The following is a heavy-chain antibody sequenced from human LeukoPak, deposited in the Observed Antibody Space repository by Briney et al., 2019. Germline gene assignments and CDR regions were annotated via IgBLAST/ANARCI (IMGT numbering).Heavy chain of an antibody. CDR1: NGSISSDTYF. CDR3: ARDLPGQYGFDI. CDR2: VFTSGST. Sequence: PSETLSLTCTVSNGSISSDTYFWSWIRQPAGKGLEWIGRVFTSGSTDYNPSFKSRVTISVDTSKKQVSLRLSSVTAADTAVYYCARDLPGQYGFDIWGQGTMVTVSS. J-gene: IGHJ3*02. D-gene: IGHD1-14*01. V-gene: IGHV4-61*02.